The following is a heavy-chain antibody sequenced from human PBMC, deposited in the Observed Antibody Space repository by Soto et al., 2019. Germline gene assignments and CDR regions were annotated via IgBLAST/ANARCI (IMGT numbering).Heavy chain of an antibody. D-gene: IGHD6-13*01. Sequence: HPGGSLRLSCAASGFTFSTYEMNWVRQAPGKGLEWISYISGSGSTIHHADSVKGRFTISRDNAKNSLYLQMNSLRAEDTAVYYCVRDKGISSWNKWFDPWGQGTLVTVSS. CDR3: VRDKGISSWNKWFDP. V-gene: IGHV3-48*03. J-gene: IGHJ5*02. CDR2: ISGSGSTI. CDR1: GFTFSTYE.